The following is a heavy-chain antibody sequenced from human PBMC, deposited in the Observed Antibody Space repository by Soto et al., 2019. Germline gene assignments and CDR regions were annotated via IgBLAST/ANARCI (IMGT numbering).Heavy chain of an antibody. V-gene: IGHV3-23*01. Sequence: EVQLLESGGGLVQPGGSLRLSCAASGFTFSSYGMTWVRQAPGKGLEWVSFSSATGAGTYYADSVKGRFTISRDNSKNTLYLQMTSLRDVDTTVYYCAKARRAGGNFAFYSDFWGQGALVIVSS. CDR2: SSATGAGT. CDR1: GFTFSSYG. J-gene: IGHJ4*02. D-gene: IGHD1-7*01. CDR3: AKARRAGGNFAFYSDF.